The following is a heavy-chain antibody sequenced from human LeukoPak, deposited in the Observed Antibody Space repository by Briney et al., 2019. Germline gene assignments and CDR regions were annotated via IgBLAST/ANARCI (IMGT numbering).Heavy chain of an antibody. CDR3: AREGCSSTSCFPTGWFDP. V-gene: IGHV3-74*01. Sequence: GGSLRLSCAASGFTFSSYWMHWVRQAPGKGLVWVSRINSDGSSTSYADSVKGRFTISRDNAKNTLYLQMNSLRAEDTAVYYCAREGCSSTSCFPTGWFDPWGQEPWSPSPQ. CDR1: GFTFSSYW. CDR2: INSDGSST. J-gene: IGHJ5*02. D-gene: IGHD2-2*01.